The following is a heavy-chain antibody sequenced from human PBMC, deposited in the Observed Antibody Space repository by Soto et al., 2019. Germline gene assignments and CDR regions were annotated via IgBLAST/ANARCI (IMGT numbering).Heavy chain of an antibody. CDR1: GYTFTGYY. J-gene: IGHJ4*02. V-gene: IGHV1-2*02. Sequence: ASVKVSCKASGYTFTGYYMHWVRQAPGQGLEWMGWINPNSGGTNYAQKFQGRVTMTRDTSISTAYMELSRLRSDDTAVYYCARDPLYDSSGYYYLFAYWGQGTLVTVSS. D-gene: IGHD3-22*01. CDR2: INPNSGGT. CDR3: ARDPLYDSSGYYYLFAY.